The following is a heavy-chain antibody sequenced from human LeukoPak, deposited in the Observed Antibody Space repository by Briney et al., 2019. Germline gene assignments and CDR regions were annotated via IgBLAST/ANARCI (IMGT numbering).Heavy chain of an antibody. J-gene: IGHJ3*02. CDR2: ISSSSSTI. CDR3: AGRYDFWSGYHPLDAFDI. CDR1: GFTFSGYS. D-gene: IGHD3-3*01. Sequence: GGSLRLSCAASGFTFSGYSMNWVRQAPGKGLEWVSYISSSSSTIYYADSVKGRFTISRDNAKNSLYLQMNSLRAEDTAVYYCAGRYDFWSGYHPLDAFDIWGQGTMVTVSS. V-gene: IGHV3-48*01.